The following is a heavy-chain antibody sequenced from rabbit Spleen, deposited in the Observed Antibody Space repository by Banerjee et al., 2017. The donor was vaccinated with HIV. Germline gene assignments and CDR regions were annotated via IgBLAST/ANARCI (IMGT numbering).Heavy chain of an antibody. CDR2: IDTGSSGFT. CDR1: GLDFSSSYW. J-gene: IGHJ6*01. D-gene: IGHD1-1*01. V-gene: IGHV1S40*01. Sequence: QSLEESGGDLVKPGASLTLTCTASGLDFSSSYWICWVRQAPGKGLEWIACIDTGSSGFTYFASWVKGRFTISKTSSTTVTLQMTSLTAADTATYFCARDTATSFSSYGMDLWGPGTLVTVS. CDR3: ARDTATSFSSYGMDL.